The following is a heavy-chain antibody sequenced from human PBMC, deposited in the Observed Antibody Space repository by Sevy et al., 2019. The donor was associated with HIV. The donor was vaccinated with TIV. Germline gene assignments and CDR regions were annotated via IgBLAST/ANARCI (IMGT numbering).Heavy chain of an antibody. CDR2: ISGSTIDT. J-gene: IGHJ4*02. V-gene: IGHV3-23*01. D-gene: IGHD6-13*01. Sequence: GGSLRLSCAASGFTFGNYAMNWVRQAPGKGLEWVSSISGSTIDTSYADSVKGRFTISRDNSQNTLYLEMNSLRAEDTAAYYCAKVRTYSLSWYYLDHWGQGTLVTVSS. CDR3: AKVRTYSLSWYYLDH. CDR1: GFTFGNYA.